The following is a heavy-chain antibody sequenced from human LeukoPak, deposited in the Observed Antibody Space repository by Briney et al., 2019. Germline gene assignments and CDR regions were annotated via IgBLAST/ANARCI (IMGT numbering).Heavy chain of an antibody. J-gene: IGHJ4*02. CDR3: AKDEDGGYYDSSGPTA. Sequence: GGTLRLSCAASGFTFSSYGMNWVRQAPGKGLEWVAFIRYDGSNKYYADSVKGRFTISRDNSKNTLYLQMNSLRAEDTAVYYCAKDEDGGYYDSSGPTAWGQGTLVTVSS. V-gene: IGHV3-30*02. CDR2: IRYDGSNK. CDR1: GFTFSSYG. D-gene: IGHD3-22*01.